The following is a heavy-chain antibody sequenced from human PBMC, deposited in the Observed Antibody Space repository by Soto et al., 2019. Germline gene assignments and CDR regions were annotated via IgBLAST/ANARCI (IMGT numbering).Heavy chain of an antibody. D-gene: IGHD3-22*01. CDR3: ATALYYYDSSGYYQNWFDP. CDR2: IYYSGST. J-gene: IGHJ5*02. V-gene: IGHV4-30-4*01. Sequence: SETLSLTCTVSGGSISSGDYYWSWIRQPPGKGLEWIGYIYYSGSTYYNPSLKSRVTISVDTSKNQFSLKLSSVTAADTAVYYCATALYYYDSSGYYQNWFDPWGQGTLVTVSS. CDR1: GGSISSGDYY.